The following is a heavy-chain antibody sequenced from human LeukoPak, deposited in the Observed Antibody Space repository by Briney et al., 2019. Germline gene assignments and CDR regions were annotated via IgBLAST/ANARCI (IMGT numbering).Heavy chain of an antibody. CDR3: AHRRSGYDWNHGDFDY. CDR1: GFSLPTRPLG. V-gene: IGHV2-5*02. D-gene: IGHD1-20*01. CDR2: IYWDDDK. Sequence: SGPTLVKPTQTLTLTCSFSGFSLPTRPLGVGWIRQPPGKALEWLSVIYWDDDKRYNPSLKTRPTVTTATSKNQVVLIMTNMDPVDTATYYCAHRRSGYDWNHGDFDYWGQGTLVTVSS. J-gene: IGHJ4*02.